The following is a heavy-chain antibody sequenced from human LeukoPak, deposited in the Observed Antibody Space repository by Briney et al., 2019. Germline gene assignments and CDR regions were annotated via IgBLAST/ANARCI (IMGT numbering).Heavy chain of an antibody. V-gene: IGHV3-23*01. D-gene: IGHD6-13*01. CDR3: AKVHSSSWYFDY. Sequence: PPGGSLKLSCAASGFTFSSYAMSWVRQAPGKGLEWVSAISDSGGSTYYADSVKGRFTISRDNSKNTLYLQMNSLRAEDTAVYYCAKVHSSSWYFDYWAREPWSPSPQ. J-gene: IGHJ4*02. CDR1: GFTFSSYA. CDR2: ISDSGGST.